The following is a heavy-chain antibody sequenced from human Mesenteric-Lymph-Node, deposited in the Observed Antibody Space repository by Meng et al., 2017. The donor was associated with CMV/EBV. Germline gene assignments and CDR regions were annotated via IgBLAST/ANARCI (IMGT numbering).Heavy chain of an antibody. V-gene: IGHV3-21*01. Sequence: GESLKISCAASGFSFSRYSMNWVRQAPGKGLEWVASINTRDNYIYYAKSVRGRFTISRDNAENSLYLQMDSLRAEDTAVYYCAKVQYYDFWSGYHYYYFYGMDVWGQGTTVTVSS. D-gene: IGHD3-3*01. CDR2: INTRDNYI. CDR1: GFSFSRYS. CDR3: AKVQYYDFWSGYHYYYFYGMDV. J-gene: IGHJ6*02.